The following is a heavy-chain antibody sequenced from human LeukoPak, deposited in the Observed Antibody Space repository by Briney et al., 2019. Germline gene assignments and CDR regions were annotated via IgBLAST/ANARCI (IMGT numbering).Heavy chain of an antibody. CDR2: ISSSSSYI. CDR1: GFTFSSYS. Sequence: GGSLRLSCAASGFTFSSYSMNWVRQAPGKGLEWVSSISSSSSYIYYADSVKGRFTISRDNAKNSLYLQMNSLRAEDTAVYYCARDHLGHDYGDYLWYFDYWGQGTLVTVSS. V-gene: IGHV3-21*01. J-gene: IGHJ4*02. CDR3: ARDHLGHDYGDYLWYFDY. D-gene: IGHD4-17*01.